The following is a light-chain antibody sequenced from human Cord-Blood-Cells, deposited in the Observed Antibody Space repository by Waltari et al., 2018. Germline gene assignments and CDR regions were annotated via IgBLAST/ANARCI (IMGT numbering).Light chain of an antibody. CDR2: KDS. CDR1: ALPKQY. V-gene: IGLV3-25*03. Sequence: SYELTQPPSVSVSPGQTARITCSVDALPKQYAYWYQQKPGQAPVLVIYKDSERPSGIPERFSGSSSGKTVTLTISGVQAEDEADYYCQSADSSGTYWVFGGGTKLTVL. CDR3: QSADSSGTYWV. J-gene: IGLJ3*02.